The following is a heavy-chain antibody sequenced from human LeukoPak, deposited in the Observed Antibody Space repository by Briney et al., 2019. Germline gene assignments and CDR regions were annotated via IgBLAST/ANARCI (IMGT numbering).Heavy chain of an antibody. J-gene: IGHJ4*02. CDR2: ISYDGSNK. CDR3: AKVQRYQLLRGYFDY. CDR1: GFTFSSYG. D-gene: IGHD2-2*01. Sequence: GGSLRLSCAASGFTFSSYGTHWVRRAPDKGLEWVAAISYDGSNKYYADSVKGRFTISRDNSKNTLYLQMNSLRAEDTAVYYCAKVQRYQLLRGYFDYWGQGTLVTVSS. V-gene: IGHV3-30*18.